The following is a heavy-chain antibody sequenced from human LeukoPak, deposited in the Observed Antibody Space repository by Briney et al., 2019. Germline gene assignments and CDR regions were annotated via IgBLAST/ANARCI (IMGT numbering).Heavy chain of an antibody. J-gene: IGHJ4*02. CDR3: AKDGVVVVPAEDY. V-gene: IGHV3-30*02. Sequence: PGGSLRLSCAASGFTFSNYGMHWVRQAPGKGLEWVAFIRYDGSNKYYADSVKGRFTISRDNSKDTLYLQMNSLRAEDTAVYYCAKDGVVVVPAEDYWGQGTLVTVSS. D-gene: IGHD2-2*01. CDR2: IRYDGSNK. CDR1: GFTFSNYG.